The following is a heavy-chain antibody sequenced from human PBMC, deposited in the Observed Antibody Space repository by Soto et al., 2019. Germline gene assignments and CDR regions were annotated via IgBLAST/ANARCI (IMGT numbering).Heavy chain of an antibody. J-gene: IGHJ6*02. Sequence: SETLSLTCTVSGGSISSYYWSWIRQPPGKGLEWIGYIYYSGSTKYNPSLKSRVTISLDTSKNQFSLKLSSVTAADTAVYYCARHLALQVDYYYYGMDVWGQGTTVTVS. CDR2: IYYSGST. D-gene: IGHD1-26*01. V-gene: IGHV4-59*08. CDR3: ARHLALQVDYYYYGMDV. CDR1: GGSISSYY.